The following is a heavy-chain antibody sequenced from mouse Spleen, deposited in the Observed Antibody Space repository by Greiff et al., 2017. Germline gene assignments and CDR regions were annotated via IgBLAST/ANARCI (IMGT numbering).Heavy chain of an antibody. CDR1: GFTFSSYA. J-gene: IGHJ4*01. V-gene: IGHV5-9-4*01. CDR3: ARVDYYAMDY. Sequence: EVHLVESGGGLVKPGGSLKLSCAASGFTFSSYAMSWVRQSPEKRLEWVAEISSGGSYTYYPDTVTGRFTISRDNAKNTLYLEMSSLRSEDTAMYYCARVDYYAMDYWGQGTSVTVSS. CDR2: ISSGGSYT.